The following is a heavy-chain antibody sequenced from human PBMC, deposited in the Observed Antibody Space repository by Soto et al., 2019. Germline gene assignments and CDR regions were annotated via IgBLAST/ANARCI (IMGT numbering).Heavy chain of an antibody. D-gene: IGHD6-13*01. J-gene: IGHJ6*02. V-gene: IGHV3-30-3*01. CDR1: GFTFSSYA. CDR2: ISYDGSNK. Sequence: QVQLVESGGGVVQPGRSLRLSCAASGFTFSSYAMHWVRQAPGKGLEWVAVISYDGSNKYYADSVKGRFTISRDNSKNTLYLQMNSLRAEDTAVYYCARSAAAGTNGYYGMDVWGQGTTVTVSS. CDR3: ARSAAAGTNGYYGMDV.